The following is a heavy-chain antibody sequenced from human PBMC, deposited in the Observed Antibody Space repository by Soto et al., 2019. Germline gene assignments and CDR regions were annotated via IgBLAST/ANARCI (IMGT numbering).Heavy chain of an antibody. Sequence: GGSLRLSCAASGFIFGSYAMNWVRQVPGKGPEWVAVLSTDGSTPYYADSVRGRFTISRDNSKNTLFLQMNSLRPEDTAIYFCAKSYDLWSPYLSFGDQRDPWGQGTLVTVSS. CDR1: GFIFGSYA. CDR2: LSTDGSTP. CDR3: AKSYDLWSPYLSFGDQRDP. D-gene: IGHD3-3*01. V-gene: IGHV3-30*16. J-gene: IGHJ5*02.